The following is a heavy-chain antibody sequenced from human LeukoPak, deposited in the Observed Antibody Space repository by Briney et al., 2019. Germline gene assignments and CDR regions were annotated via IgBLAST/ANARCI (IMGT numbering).Heavy chain of an antibody. V-gene: IGHV3-7*03. CDR1: GFTFSSYW. D-gene: IGHD2-2*01. CDR3: AKERYCSSASCSSNWFDP. Sequence: PGGSLRLSCAASGFTFSSYWMSWVRQAPGKGLEWVANINKDGGEKYYVDSVKGRFTISRDNSKNTLYLQMNSLRAEDTAVYYCAKERYCSSASCSSNWFDPWGQGTLVTVSS. J-gene: IGHJ5*02. CDR2: INKDGGEK.